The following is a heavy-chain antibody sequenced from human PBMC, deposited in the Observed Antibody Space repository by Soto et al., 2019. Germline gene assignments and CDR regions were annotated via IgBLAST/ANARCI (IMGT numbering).Heavy chain of an antibody. CDR1: GYTFTGHY. CDR3: GRGRSGQIVVFY. J-gene: IGHJ4*02. D-gene: IGHD1-26*01. CDR2: IGPESGAT. Sequence: GSLKVSCKASGYTFTGHYIHWVRQAPEQGPEWMGEIGPESGATRYAQKFQGRVTMTRDTSITTVYMELKNLSPDDTAVYYCGRGRSGQIVVFYWGQGTPVTVSS. V-gene: IGHV1-2*02.